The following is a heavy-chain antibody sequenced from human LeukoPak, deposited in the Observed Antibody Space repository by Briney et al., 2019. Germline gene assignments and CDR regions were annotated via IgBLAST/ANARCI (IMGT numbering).Heavy chain of an antibody. V-gene: IGHV3-23*01. CDR3: AKRGIMCFDY. Sequence: GGSLRLSCAASGFTFSDYAMSWVRQAPGKGPEWVSTISGSDGSTYYADSVKGRFTISRDNSKNTLYLQMNSLRAEDTAVYYCAKRGIMCFDYWGQGTLVTVSS. D-gene: IGHD3-16*01. CDR1: GFTFSDYA. CDR2: ISGSDGST. J-gene: IGHJ4*02.